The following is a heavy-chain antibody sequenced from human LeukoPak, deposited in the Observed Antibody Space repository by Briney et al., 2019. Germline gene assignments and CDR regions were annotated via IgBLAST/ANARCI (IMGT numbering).Heavy chain of an antibody. Sequence: SEALSLTCTVSGGSVSTSDYYWGWIRQSPVKGLEWIGDVFYTGKTNYNPSLRGRATISIDTSKNQFSLKLTYVTAADSAVYYCARVFDSWGQGTLVTVSS. J-gene: IGHJ4*02. V-gene: IGHV4-39*07. CDR3: ARVFDS. CDR1: GGSVSTSDYY. CDR2: VFYTGKT.